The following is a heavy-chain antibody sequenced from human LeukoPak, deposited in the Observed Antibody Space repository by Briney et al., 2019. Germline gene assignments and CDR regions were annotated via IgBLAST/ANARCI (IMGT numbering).Heavy chain of an antibody. J-gene: IGHJ4*02. CDR1: GGTFSSYA. CDR3: ATNADYGGNENYYFDY. D-gene: IGHD4-23*01. Sequence: RASVKVSCKASGGTFSSYAISWVRQAPGQGLEWMGGIIPIFDTANYAQKFQGRVTITADESTSTAYMELSSLRSEDTAVYYCATNADYGGNENYYFDYWGQGTLVTVSS. V-gene: IGHV1-69*13. CDR2: IIPIFDTA.